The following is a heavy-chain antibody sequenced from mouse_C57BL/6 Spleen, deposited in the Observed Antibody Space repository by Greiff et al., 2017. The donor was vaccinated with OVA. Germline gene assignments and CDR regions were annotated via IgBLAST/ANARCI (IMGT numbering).Heavy chain of an antibody. D-gene: IGHD2-4*01. CDR2: IHPNRGST. V-gene: IGHV1-64*01. CDR3: ARSGDYDGRRFAY. CDR1: GYTFTSYW. J-gene: IGHJ3*01. Sequence: VQLQQPGAELVKPGASVKLSCKASGYTFTSYWMHWVKQRPGQGLEWIGMIHPNRGSTNYNEKFKSKATLTVDKSSSTAYMQLSSLTSEDSAVYYCARSGDYDGRRFAYWGQGTLVTVSA.